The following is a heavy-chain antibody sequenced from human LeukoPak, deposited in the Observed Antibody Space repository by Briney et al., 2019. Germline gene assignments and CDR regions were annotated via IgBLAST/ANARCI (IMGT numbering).Heavy chain of an antibody. J-gene: IGHJ6*03. CDR3: ARSLGLLWFGALRYYYYYMDV. D-gene: IGHD3-10*01. CDR2: INPNSGNT. CDR1: GYTFTGYY. Sequence: GASVKVSCKASGYTFTGYYMHWVRQAPGQGLEWMGWINPNSGNTGYAQKFQGRVTMTRNTSISTAYMELSSLRSEDTAVYYCARSLGLLWFGALRYYYYYMDVWGKGTTVTISS. V-gene: IGHV1-8*02.